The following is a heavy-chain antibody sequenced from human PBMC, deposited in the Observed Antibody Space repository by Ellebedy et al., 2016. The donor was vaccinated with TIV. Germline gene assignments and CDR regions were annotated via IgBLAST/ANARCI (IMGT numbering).Heavy chain of an antibody. J-gene: IGHJ4*02. V-gene: IGHV3-23*01. D-gene: IGHD3-22*01. Sequence: GESLKISCAASGFRFNSYAMSWVRQAPGKGLEWVSTISNTGSRTYYADSVEGRFIISRDNSKRTLFLQMNSLRAEDTALYYCAKGRGGGSDSSAPRYYFDYWGLGTLVTVSS. CDR3: AKGRGGGSDSSAPRYYFDY. CDR2: ISNTGSRT. CDR1: GFRFNSYA.